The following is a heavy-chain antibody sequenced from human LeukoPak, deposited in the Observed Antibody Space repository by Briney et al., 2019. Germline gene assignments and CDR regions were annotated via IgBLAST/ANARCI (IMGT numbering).Heavy chain of an antibody. J-gene: IGHJ4*02. CDR2: ISGSGGST. CDR3: AKDLRGSSWPMDFDY. D-gene: IGHD1-26*01. V-gene: IGHV3-23*01. CDR1: GFTFSDYI. Sequence: GGSLRLSCAASGFTFSDYIMDWVRRAPGKGLEGVSSISGSGGSTYYADSVKGRFTISRDNSKNTLYLQMNSLRAEDTAIYYCAKDLRGSSWPMDFDYWGQGTLVTVSS.